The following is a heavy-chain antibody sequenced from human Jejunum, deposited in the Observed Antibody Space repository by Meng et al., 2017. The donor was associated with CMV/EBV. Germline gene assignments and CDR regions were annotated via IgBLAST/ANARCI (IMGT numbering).Heavy chain of an antibody. V-gene: IGHV4-61*01. CDR3: AREIVRDYTRDGMDV. CDR1: SVNDGLSL. D-gene: IGHD4-11*01. J-gene: IGHJ6*02. CDR2: VSHNGGS. Sequence: SVNDGLSLWGWIRQTPEKGLEWVGYVSHNGGSSYNPSLKGRVAMSIDTSNNQFSLRMTSVTAADTAVYFCAREIVRDYTRDGMDVWGQGTTVTVSS.